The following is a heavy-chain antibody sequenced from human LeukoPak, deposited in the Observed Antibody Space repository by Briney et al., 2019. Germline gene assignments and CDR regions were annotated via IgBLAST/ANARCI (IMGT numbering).Heavy chain of an antibody. V-gene: IGHV4-59*07. CDR3: ARLRFLEWSKRFDP. CDR2: IYYSGST. Sequence: PSDTLSLTCTVSGGSISSHHWSWTRQPPEKGLECVGNIYYSGSTNYNPSLKSRVTISVDTSKNQFSLKLRSVTAADTAVYYCARLRFLEWSKRFDPWGQGTLVTVSS. D-gene: IGHD3-3*01. J-gene: IGHJ5*02. CDR1: GGSISSHH.